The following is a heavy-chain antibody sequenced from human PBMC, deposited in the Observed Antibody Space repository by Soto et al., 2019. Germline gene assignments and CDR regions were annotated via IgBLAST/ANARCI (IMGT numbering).Heavy chain of an antibody. D-gene: IGHD2-21*01. CDR2: IYSDVST. CDR3: ARAPPFVHYYYMDV. Sequence: GGSLRLSCAASGFTVSSNYMSWVRQAPGKGLEWVSVIYSDVSTYYADSVKGRFTISRDSSNNTLYLQLNSLRAEDTAVYYCARAPPFVHYYYMDVWGKGTTVTVSS. J-gene: IGHJ6*03. V-gene: IGHV3-66*01. CDR1: GFTVSSNY.